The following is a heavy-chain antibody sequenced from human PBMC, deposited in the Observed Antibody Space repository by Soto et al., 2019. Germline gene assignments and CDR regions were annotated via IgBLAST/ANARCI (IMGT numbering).Heavy chain of an antibody. V-gene: IGHV5-51*01. Sequence: KPGESLKISCQGSGYSFASYWIGWVRQMPGQDLEWMGIIYPGDSDTRYSPSFQGQVTISADKSLRTAYLQWTSLKASDTALYYCARTRSFTLGFYYDGMDVWGQGTTVTVSS. CDR2: IYPGDSDT. CDR3: ARTRSFTLGFYYDGMDV. D-gene: IGHD6-6*01. J-gene: IGHJ6*02. CDR1: GYSFASYW.